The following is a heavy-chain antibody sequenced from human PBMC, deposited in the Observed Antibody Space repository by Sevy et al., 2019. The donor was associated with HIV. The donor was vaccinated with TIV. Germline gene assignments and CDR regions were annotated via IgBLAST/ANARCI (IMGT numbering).Heavy chain of an antibody. CDR2: INEDGAVK. V-gene: IGHV3-7*01. CDR1: GFGFSNFW. D-gene: IGHD6-19*01. J-gene: IGHJ4*02. CDR3: AKIGKRGWDFDS. Sequence: GGSLRLSCAASGFGFSNFWMSWVRQAPGKGLEWVANINEDGAVKYYADSVKGRFIISRDTANDSLYVQMFSLRAEDTAVYYCAKIGKRGWDFDSWGQGTRVTVSS.